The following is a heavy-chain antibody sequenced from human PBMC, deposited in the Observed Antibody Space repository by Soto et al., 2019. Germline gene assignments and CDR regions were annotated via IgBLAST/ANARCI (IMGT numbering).Heavy chain of an antibody. CDR3: VRQLQVSRRKYYFHV. D-gene: IGHD1-26*01. CDR2: ISATGETT. CDR1: GFNFSDFS. Sequence: QVQLVESGGALVKPGGSLRLSCAASGFNFSDFSISWIRQAPGKGLEWVSFISATGETTYYAESVKGRFTISRDNAQKSLDLQMHSLRDEDTAMYYCVRQLQVSRRKYYFHVWGQGTLVTVSS. J-gene: IGHJ4*02. V-gene: IGHV3-11*01.